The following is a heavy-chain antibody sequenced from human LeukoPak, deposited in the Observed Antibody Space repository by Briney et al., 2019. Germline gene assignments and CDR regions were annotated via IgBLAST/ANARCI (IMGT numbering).Heavy chain of an antibody. CDR2: INHSGST. Sequence: SETLSLTCAVYGGSFSGYYWSWIRQPPGKGLEWIGEINHSGSTNYNPSLKSRVTISVDTSKNQFSLKLSSVTAADTAVYYCARGWFFLWFGEFSPSYFDYWGQGTLVTVSS. J-gene: IGHJ4*02. D-gene: IGHD3-10*01. V-gene: IGHV4-34*01. CDR1: GGSFSGYY. CDR3: ARGWFFLWFGEFSPSYFDY.